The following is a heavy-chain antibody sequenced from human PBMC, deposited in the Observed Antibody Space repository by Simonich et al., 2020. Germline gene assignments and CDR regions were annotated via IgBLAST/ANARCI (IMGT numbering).Heavy chain of an antibody. J-gene: IGHJ3*02. Sequence: QVQLVESGGGVVQPGRSLRLSCAASGFTFSSYALHWVRQAPGKGQEWVAVISYDGSNKYYADSVKGRFTISRDNSKNTLYLQMNSLRAEDTAVYYCAREGLLLDAFDIWGQGTMVTVSS. CDR1: GFTFSSYA. V-gene: IGHV3-30*07. CDR3: AREGLLLDAFDI. D-gene: IGHD2-15*01. CDR2: ISYDGSNK.